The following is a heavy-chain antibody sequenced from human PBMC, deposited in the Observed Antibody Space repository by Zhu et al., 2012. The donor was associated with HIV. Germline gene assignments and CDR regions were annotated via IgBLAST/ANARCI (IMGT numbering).Heavy chain of an antibody. Sequence: QVQLQESGPGLVKPSETLSLTCNVSSGSIRSHYWSWIRQPPGKGLEWIGDIHHSGSSNYNPSLKSRGTMSIDPSKNQFSLKLKSVTAADSAVYYCARSRQRWLQYYHYGMDVVGPRGHDVTVSS. CDR1: SGSIRSHY. CDR3: ARSRQRWLQYYHYGMDV. V-gene: IGHV4-59*11. J-gene: IGHJ6*02. CDR2: IHHSGSS. D-gene: IGHD5-24*01.